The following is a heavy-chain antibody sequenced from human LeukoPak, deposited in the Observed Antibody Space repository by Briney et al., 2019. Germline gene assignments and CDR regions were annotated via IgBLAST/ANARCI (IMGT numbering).Heavy chain of an antibody. D-gene: IGHD1-26*01. CDR2: IYTSGST. Sequence: SETLSLTCTVSGGSISSGSYYWSWIRQPAGKGLEWIGRIYTSGSTNYNPSLNSRVTISVDTSKNQFSLKLSSVTAADTAVYYCARGRWISGSYYNFDYWGQGTLVTVSS. CDR3: ARGRWISGSYYNFDY. J-gene: IGHJ4*02. CDR1: GGSISSGSYY. V-gene: IGHV4-61*02.